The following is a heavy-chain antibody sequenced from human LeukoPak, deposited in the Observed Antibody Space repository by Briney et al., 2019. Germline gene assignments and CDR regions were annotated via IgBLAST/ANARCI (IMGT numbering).Heavy chain of an antibody. V-gene: IGHV1-69*13. CDR1: GGTFSSYA. Sequence: SVKVSCKASGGTFSSYAISWVRQAPGQGLEWMGGIIPIFGTANYAQKFQGRVTITADESTSTAYMELSSLRSEDTAVYYCASRTTVTTMFDPWGQGTLVTVSS. D-gene: IGHD4-17*01. CDR2: IIPIFGTA. CDR3: ASRTTVTTMFDP. J-gene: IGHJ5*02.